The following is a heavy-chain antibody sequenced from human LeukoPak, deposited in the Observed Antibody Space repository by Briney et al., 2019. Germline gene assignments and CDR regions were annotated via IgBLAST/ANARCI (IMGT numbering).Heavy chain of an antibody. CDR2: FDPEDGET. J-gene: IGHJ4*02. D-gene: IGHD3-9*01. CDR1: GYTLTELS. V-gene: IGHV1-24*01. CDR3: ATDLNHVLRYFDWPPGY. Sequence: ASVKVSCKVSGYTLTELSMHWVRQAPGKGLEWMGGFDPEDGETIYAQKFQGRVTMTEDTSTDTAYMELSSLRSEDTAVCYCATDLNHVLRYFDWPPGYWGQGTLVTVSS.